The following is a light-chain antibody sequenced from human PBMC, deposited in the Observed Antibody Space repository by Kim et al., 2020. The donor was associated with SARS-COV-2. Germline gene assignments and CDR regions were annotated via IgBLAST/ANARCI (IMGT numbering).Light chain of an antibody. J-gene: IGKJ5*01. CDR1: KDITDY. CDR2: GAS. V-gene: IGKV1-33*01. Sequence: ASVGDSVTITCQASKDITDYLNWYQHKPGQAPKLLSSGASNLGTGAPARFSGGGFGTDFTFTIKNVQPEDFATYYCQQNDDLPITFGQGTRLEIK. CDR3: QQNDDLPIT.